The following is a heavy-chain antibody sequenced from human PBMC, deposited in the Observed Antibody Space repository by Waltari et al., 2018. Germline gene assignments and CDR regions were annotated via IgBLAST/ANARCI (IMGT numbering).Heavy chain of an antibody. V-gene: IGHV2-5*01. J-gene: IGHJ5*02. Sequence: QITLKESGPTLVKPTQTLTLTCTFSGFSLSTSGVGVGWIRQPPGKALEWLALIYGNGDKRYSPSLKSRLTITKDTSKNQVVLTMTNMDPVDTATYYCAHAALYSVVAPDHHDGCWFDPGGQGTLVTVSS. CDR2: IYGNGDK. CDR3: AHAALYSVVAPDHHDGCWFDP. D-gene: IGHD2-2*01. CDR1: GFSLSTSGVG.